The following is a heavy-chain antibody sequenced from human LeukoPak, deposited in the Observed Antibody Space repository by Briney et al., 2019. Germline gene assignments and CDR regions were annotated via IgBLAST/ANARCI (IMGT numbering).Heavy chain of an antibody. V-gene: IGHV3-7*05. Sequence: PGGSLRHSCAASGFMFRRYWMTWVRQAPGKGLEWVANIKQDGSEKNYLDSVRGRFTISRDDARNSLYLQMNSLRVEDTAVYYCARDQSIPNLDAFDIWGQGTMVTVSS. CDR3: ARDQSIPNLDAFDI. CDR2: IKQDGSEK. CDR1: GFMFRRYW. J-gene: IGHJ3*02. D-gene: IGHD1-14*01.